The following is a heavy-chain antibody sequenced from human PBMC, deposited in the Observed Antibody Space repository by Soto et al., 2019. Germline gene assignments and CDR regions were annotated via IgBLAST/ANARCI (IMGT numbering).Heavy chain of an antibody. CDR2: INAGNGNT. CDR3: ARGGTGTTSYYYYGMDV. J-gene: IGHJ6*02. D-gene: IGHD1-7*01. V-gene: IGHV1-3*05. CDR1: GYTFTTYA. Sequence: QVQLVQSGAEEKKPGASVKASCKASGYTFTTYAMHWVRQAPGQSLEWMGWINAGNGNTKYSQKFQGRVTITSDTSASTAYMELSSLRSEDTAVYYCARGGTGTTSYYYYGMDVWGQETTVTVSS.